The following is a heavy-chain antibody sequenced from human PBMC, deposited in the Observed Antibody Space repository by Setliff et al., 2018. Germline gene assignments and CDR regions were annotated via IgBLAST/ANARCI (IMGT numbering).Heavy chain of an antibody. CDR2: LSNSGGGT. CDR1: GFTFSNYA. Sequence: GGSLRLSCAASGFTFSNYAMSWVRQAPGKGLEWVSALSNSGGGTYYADSVKGRFTISRDKSKNTLFLQMNSLRAEDTAVYYCANDLRGYDYGGFDYWGQGTLVTVSS. D-gene: IGHD5-12*01. CDR3: ANDLRGYDYGGFDY. V-gene: IGHV3-23*01. J-gene: IGHJ4*02.